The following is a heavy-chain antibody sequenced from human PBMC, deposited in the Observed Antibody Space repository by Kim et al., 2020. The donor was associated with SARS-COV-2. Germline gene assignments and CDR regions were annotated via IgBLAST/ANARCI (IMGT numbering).Heavy chain of an antibody. Sequence: SETLSLTCAVYGGSFSGYYWSWIRQPPGKGLEWIGEINHSGSTNYNPSLKSRVTISVDTSKNQFSLKLSSVTAADTAVYYCARVGPAPTMIVVVIHHDAFDIWGQGTMVTVSS. CDR3: ARVGPAPTMIVVVIHHDAFDI. CDR2: INHSGST. D-gene: IGHD3-22*01. V-gene: IGHV4-34*01. CDR1: GGSFSGYY. J-gene: IGHJ3*02.